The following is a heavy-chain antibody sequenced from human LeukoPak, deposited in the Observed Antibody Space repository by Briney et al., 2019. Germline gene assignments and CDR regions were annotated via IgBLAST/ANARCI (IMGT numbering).Heavy chain of an antibody. CDR2: INHSGST. V-gene: IGHV4-34*01. CDR1: GGSFSGYY. Sequence: PSETLCLTCAGYGGSFSGYYWSWIRQPPGKGLEWIGEINHSGSTNYNPSVKSRVTISVNTSKNQFSLKLSSATAADTAVYYCALARNPGYYFDYWGQGTLVTVSS. CDR3: ALARNPGYYFDY. J-gene: IGHJ4*02.